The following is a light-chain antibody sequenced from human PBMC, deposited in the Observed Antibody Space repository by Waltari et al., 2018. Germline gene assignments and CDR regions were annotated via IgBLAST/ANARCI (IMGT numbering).Light chain of an antibody. CDR2: ATS. V-gene: IGKV1-39*01. Sequence: DVQLTQSPSSLSASVGDRVTITCRTKDSISTYLNWYQHKPGRAPKLLIYATSSLQSGVPSRFSGSGSGTEFTLTIPSLQPEDFASYYCQQSFNTPFTFGPGTKVDIK. CDR3: QQSFNTPFT. J-gene: IGKJ3*01. CDR1: DSISTY.